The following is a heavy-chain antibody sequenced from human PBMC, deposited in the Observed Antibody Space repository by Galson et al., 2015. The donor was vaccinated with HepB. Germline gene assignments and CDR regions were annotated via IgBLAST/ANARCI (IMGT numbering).Heavy chain of an antibody. CDR1: GFTFSNYA. CDR2: ISYNGRNK. V-gene: IGHV3-30*18. CDR3: AKDEGGSLVSNIIDY. J-gene: IGHJ4*02. Sequence: SLRLSCAASGFTFSNYAMHWVRQAPGKGLEWVAVISYNGRNKYYVDSVKGRFTISRDNSKNTLYLQMNSLRAEDTAVYYCAKDEGGSLVSNIIDYWGQGTLVTVSS. D-gene: IGHD1-26*01.